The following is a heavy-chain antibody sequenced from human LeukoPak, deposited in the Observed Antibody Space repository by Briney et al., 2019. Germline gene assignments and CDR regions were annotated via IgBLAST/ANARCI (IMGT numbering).Heavy chain of an antibody. CDR3: ARASNIGWYQFDY. V-gene: IGHV4-4*07. D-gene: IGHD6-19*01. J-gene: IGHJ4*02. CDR1: GGSMNNHD. Sequence: SETLSLTCTVSGGSMNNHDWSWVRQPAGKGLEWIGRIQTSGSINYNSSLKSRVTISIDTSQNYFSLKLTSMTAADSAMYYCARASNIGWYQFDYWGQAMLVTVSS. CDR2: IQTSGSI.